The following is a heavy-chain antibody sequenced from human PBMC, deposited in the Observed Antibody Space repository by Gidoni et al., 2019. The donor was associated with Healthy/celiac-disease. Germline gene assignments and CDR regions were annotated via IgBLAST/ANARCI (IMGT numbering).Heavy chain of an antibody. Sequence: EVQLVQSGAEVKKPGASLKISCTGSGYSFTSYWLGWVRQMPGKGLEGMGSIYPGDSDTRYSPSFQAQVTISADKSISTAYLQWSSLKASDTAMYYCARQRCSSTSCYSYYYYGMDVWGQGTTVTVSS. J-gene: IGHJ6*02. CDR3: ARQRCSSTSCYSYYYYGMDV. D-gene: IGHD2-2*01. CDR2: IYPGDSDT. V-gene: IGHV5-51*01. CDR1: GYSFTSYW.